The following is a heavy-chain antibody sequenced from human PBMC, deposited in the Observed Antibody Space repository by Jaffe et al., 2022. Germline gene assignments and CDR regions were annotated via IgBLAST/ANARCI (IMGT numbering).Heavy chain of an antibody. J-gene: IGHJ5*02. D-gene: IGHD4-17*01. CDR1: GFTFSSYG. Sequence: QVQLVESGGGVVQPGGSLRLSCAASGFTFSSYGMHWVRQAPGKGLEWVAFIRYDGSNKYYADSVKGRFTISRDNSKNTLYLQMNSLRAEDTAVYYCAKERDYYGDYGSGNWFDPWGQGTLVTVSS. CDR3: AKERDYYGDYGSGNWFDP. V-gene: IGHV3-30*02. CDR2: IRYDGSNK.